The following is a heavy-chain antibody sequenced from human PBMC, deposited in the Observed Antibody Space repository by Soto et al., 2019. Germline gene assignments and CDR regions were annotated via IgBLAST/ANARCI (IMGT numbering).Heavy chain of an antibody. CDR1: GFTFSSYA. D-gene: IGHD2-21*02. J-gene: IGHJ4*02. V-gene: IGHV3-23*01. CDR3: AKRSGNSHPAKIDY. CDR2: ISGSGGST. Sequence: GESLKISCAASGFTFSSYAMSWVRQAPGKGLEWVSAISGSGGSTYYADSVKGRFTISRDNSKNTLYLQMNSLRAEDTAVYYCAKRSGNSHPAKIDYWGQGTLVTVSS.